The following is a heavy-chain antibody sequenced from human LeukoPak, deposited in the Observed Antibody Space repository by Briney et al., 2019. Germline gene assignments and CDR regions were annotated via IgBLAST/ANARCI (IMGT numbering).Heavy chain of an antibody. J-gene: IGHJ4*02. CDR1: GFTFSSYT. CDR2: ISFDGSNK. D-gene: IGHD3-22*01. V-gene: IGHV3-30*04. Sequence: GGSLRLSCAASGFTFSSYTMHWVRQAPGKGLEWVAVISFDGSNKYYADSVTGRFTISRDNSKNTLYLQMISLRAEDTAVYYCARMSGDSSGSDYWGQGTLVTVSS. CDR3: ARMSGDSSGSDY.